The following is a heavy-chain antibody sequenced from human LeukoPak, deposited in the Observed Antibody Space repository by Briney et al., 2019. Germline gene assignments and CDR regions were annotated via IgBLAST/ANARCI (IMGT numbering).Heavy chain of an antibody. CDR3: SRGLDSRKLGY. CDR1: GASFNSDDQY. J-gene: IGHJ4*02. V-gene: IGHV4-31*03. D-gene: IGHD3-22*01. Sequence: SETLSLTCTVSGASFNSDDQYWNWLRQSPGKGLEGIGSIHPSGMLYNNPSLASRVTMSRHTSKNQFSLNLNSVTAADTAVYFCSRGLDSRKLGYWGQGILVTVSS. CDR2: IHPSGML.